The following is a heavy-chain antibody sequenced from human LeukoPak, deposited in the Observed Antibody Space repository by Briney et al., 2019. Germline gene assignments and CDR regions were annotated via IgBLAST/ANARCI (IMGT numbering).Heavy chain of an antibody. V-gene: IGHV4-59*01. Sequence: SETLSLTCTVSGGSISSYYWSWIRQPPGKGLEWIGYIYYSGSTNYNPSLKSRVTISVDTSKNQFSLRLSSVTAADTAVYYCARGAPLSLHAFDIWGQGTMVTVSS. CDR2: IYYSGST. D-gene: IGHD1-26*01. CDR3: ARGAPLSLHAFDI. J-gene: IGHJ3*02. CDR1: GGSISSYY.